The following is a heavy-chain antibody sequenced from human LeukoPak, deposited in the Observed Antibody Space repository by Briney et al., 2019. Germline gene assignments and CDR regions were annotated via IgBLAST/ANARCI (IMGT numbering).Heavy chain of an antibody. CDR2: IYTSGST. J-gene: IGHJ3*02. CDR3: PRGYSLLWFGELIGAFDI. CDR1: GGSISSSSYY. V-gene: IGHV4-61*02. D-gene: IGHD3-10*01. Sequence: SETLSLTCTVSGGSISSSSYYWGWIRQPAGKGLEWIGRIYTSGSTNYNLSLKSRVTMSVDTSKNQFSLKLSSVTAADTAVYYCPRGYSLLWFGELIGAFDIWGQGTMVTVSS.